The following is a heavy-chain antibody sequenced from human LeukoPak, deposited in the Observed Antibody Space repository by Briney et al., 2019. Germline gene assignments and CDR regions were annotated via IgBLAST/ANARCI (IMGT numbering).Heavy chain of an antibody. V-gene: IGHV3-48*02. CDR2: IINSGGTI. D-gene: IGHD3-10*01. CDR3: ARVGRGVYGMDV. CDR1: EFTVSSNY. J-gene: IGHJ6*02. Sequence: GGSLRLSCAASEFTVSSNYMSWVRQAPGKGLEWVSYIINSGGTIYYTDSVQGRFTISRDNARNSLFLQMNSLRDEDTAVYYCARVGRGVYGMDVWGQGTTVTVSS.